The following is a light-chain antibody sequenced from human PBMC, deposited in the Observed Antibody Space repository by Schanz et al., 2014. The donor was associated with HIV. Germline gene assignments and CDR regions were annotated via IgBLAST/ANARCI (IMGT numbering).Light chain of an antibody. Sequence: QSALTQPTSVSGSPGQAITISCTVASSDVGDVNFVSWYQQHPGKAPKLMIYDFRDRPSGISSRLSGSKSGNTASLTVSGLQAEDEADYYCSSYAYSNIPFGTGTKLTVL. CDR1: SSDVGDVNF. J-gene: IGLJ1*01. V-gene: IGLV2-14*03. CDR2: DFR. CDR3: SSYAYSNIP.